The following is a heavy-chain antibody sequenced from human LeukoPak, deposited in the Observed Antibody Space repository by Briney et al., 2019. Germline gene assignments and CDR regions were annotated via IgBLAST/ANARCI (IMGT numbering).Heavy chain of an antibody. V-gene: IGHV4-59*01. Sequence: SETLSLTCTVSGGSISSYYWSWIRQPPGKGLEWIGYIYYSGSTNYNPSLKSRVTISVDTSKNQFSLKLSSVTAADTAVYYCARVYGDYNYYMDVWGKGTTVTVSS. CDR1: GGSISSYY. CDR2: IYYSGST. J-gene: IGHJ6*03. D-gene: IGHD4-17*01. CDR3: ARVYGDYNYYMDV.